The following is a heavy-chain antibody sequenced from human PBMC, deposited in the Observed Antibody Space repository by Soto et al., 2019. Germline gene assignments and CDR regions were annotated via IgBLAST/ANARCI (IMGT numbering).Heavy chain of an antibody. Sequence: SETLSLTCAVYGGSFSGYFWSWIRQPPTKGLEWIGEISHNGGTTYNPSLKSRVTISIDTSKNQFSLRLSSVSAADTAVYYCARGATTVEHFYYYGMDVWGQGTTVTVSS. V-gene: IGHV4-34*01. J-gene: IGHJ6*02. CDR3: ARGATTVEHFYYYGMDV. CDR1: GGSFSGYF. D-gene: IGHD4-17*01. CDR2: ISHNGGT.